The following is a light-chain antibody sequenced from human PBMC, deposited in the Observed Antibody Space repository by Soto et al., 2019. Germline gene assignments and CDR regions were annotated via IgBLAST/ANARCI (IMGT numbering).Light chain of an antibody. CDR2: EVS. J-gene: IGLJ1*01. V-gene: IGLV2-8*01. CDR3: ISYAGSNLLYV. CDR1: SSDVGGYNY. Sequence: QSALTQPPSASGSPGQSVTISCTGTSSDVGGYNYVSWYQQHPGKAPKLMIYEVSKRPSGVPDRFSGSKSGNTASLTVSGLQAEDEAHYYCISYAGSNLLYVFGTGTKLTVL.